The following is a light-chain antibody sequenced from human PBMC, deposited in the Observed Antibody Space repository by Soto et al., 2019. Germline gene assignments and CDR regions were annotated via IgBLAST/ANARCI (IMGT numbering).Light chain of an antibody. V-gene: IGKV3-11*01. CDR3: QQRSNWPLT. CDR2: DAS. Sequence: EIVLTQSPVTLSLALGERATLSCRASQSVVNYLAWYQQKPGQAPRLLIYDASKRATGIPARFSGSGYGTDFTLTISSLEPEDFAIYYCQQRSNWPLTFGGGTKVEIK. J-gene: IGKJ4*01. CDR1: QSVVNY.